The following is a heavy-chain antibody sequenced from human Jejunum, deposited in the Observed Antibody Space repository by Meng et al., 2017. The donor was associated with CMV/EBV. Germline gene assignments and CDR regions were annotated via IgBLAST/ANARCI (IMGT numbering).Heavy chain of an antibody. V-gene: IGHV3-23*01. Sequence: FIFNNFAMSWVRQAPGKGLDRVSAISSSGYSTYYSESVKGRFTISRDNSKNTLYLQMNSLRAEDTAVYYCAKDGAGSTGLLGAYYFDSWGQGTLVT. CDR1: FIFNNFA. J-gene: IGHJ4*02. CDR3: AKDGAGSTGLLGAYYFDS. D-gene: IGHD2-2*01. CDR2: ISSSGYST.